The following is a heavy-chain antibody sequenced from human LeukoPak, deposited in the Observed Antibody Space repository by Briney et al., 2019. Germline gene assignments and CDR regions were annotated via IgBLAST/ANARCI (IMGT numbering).Heavy chain of an antibody. V-gene: IGHV3-23*01. Sequence: GGSLRLSCAASGFTFSSYAMSWVRQAPGKGLEWVSSISASGNFTNYADSVKGRFTTSRDTSKNTLFLQMNSLSAEDTAVYYCARKFYYGSGNYYSLFDKWGQGTLVTVSS. J-gene: IGHJ4*02. D-gene: IGHD3-10*01. CDR1: GFTFSSYA. CDR3: ARKFYYGSGNYYSLFDK. CDR2: ISASGNFT.